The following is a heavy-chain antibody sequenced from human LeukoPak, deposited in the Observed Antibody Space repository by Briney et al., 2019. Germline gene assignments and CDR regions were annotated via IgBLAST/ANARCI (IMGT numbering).Heavy chain of an antibody. Sequence: SETLSLTCAVYGGSFSGYYWSWIRQPPGKGLEWIGEINHSGSTNYNPSLKSRVTISVDTSKNQFSLKLSSVTAADTAVYYCAREGYYYDSSGYYYGVFDYWGQGTLVTVSS. D-gene: IGHD3-22*01. CDR2: INHSGST. CDR1: GGSFSGYY. CDR3: AREGYYYDSSGYYYGVFDY. V-gene: IGHV4-34*01. J-gene: IGHJ4*02.